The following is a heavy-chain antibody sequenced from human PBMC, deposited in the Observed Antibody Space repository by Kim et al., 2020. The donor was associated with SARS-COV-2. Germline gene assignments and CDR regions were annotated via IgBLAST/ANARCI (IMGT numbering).Heavy chain of an antibody. CDR3: AQGVQGAFDP. V-gene: IGHV4-31*02. D-gene: IGHD1-1*01. Sequence: STYCNPSLKSRVTISLDTSKNQFSLNLKSVAAADTAVYYCAQGVQGAFDPWGQGALVTVSS. J-gene: IGHJ5*02. CDR2: ST.